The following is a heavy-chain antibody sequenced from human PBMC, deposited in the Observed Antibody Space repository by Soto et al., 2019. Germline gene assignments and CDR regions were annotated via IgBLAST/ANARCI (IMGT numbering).Heavy chain of an antibody. Sequence: GGSLRLSCAASGFTFSSYSMNWVRQAPGKGLEWVSSISSSSSYIYYADSVKGRFTISRDNAKNSLYLQMNSLRAEDTAVYYCARRGNGDDYYYYGMDVWGQGTTVTVSS. J-gene: IGHJ6*02. CDR2: ISSSSSYI. CDR3: ARRGNGDDYYYYGMDV. CDR1: GFTFSSYS. D-gene: IGHD1-1*01. V-gene: IGHV3-21*01.